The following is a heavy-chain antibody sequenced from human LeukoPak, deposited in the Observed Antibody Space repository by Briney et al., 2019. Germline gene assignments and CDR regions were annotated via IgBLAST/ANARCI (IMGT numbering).Heavy chain of an antibody. J-gene: IGHJ4*02. D-gene: IGHD3-22*01. CDR2: IYYSGST. CDR1: GGSINSYY. Sequence: SETLSLTCTVSGGSINSYYWSWIRQPPGKGLEWIGYIYYSGSTNYNPPLKSRVTISVDTSKNQFSLKLSSVTAADTAVYYCARGAPYYYDSSGYLFDYWGQGTLVTVSS. V-gene: IGHV4-59*01. CDR3: ARGAPYYYDSSGYLFDY.